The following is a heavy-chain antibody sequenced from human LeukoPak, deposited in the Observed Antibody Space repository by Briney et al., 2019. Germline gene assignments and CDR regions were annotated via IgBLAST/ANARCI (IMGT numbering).Heavy chain of an antibody. V-gene: IGHV4-59*08. J-gene: IGHJ6*03. CDR1: GASISSSY. D-gene: IGHD1-1*01. CDR2: IYCTGST. CDR3: ARLGIYPIQGYNYNYHYMDV. Sequence: SETLSLTCTVSGASISSSYWSWIRQPPGKGLEWIGYIYCTGSTNYNPSLKSRVTISVGMSKNQFSLQLSSVTAADTAAYYCARLGIYPIQGYNYNYHYMDVWAKGTTVTVSS.